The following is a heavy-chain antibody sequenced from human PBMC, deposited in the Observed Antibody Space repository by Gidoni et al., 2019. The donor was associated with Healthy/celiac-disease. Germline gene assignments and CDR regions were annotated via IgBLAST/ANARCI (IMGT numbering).Heavy chain of an antibody. J-gene: IGHJ4*02. CDR3: ARDLGSSSGWYDY. CDR2: IYYSGRT. D-gene: IGHD6-19*01. V-gene: IGHV4-59*01. Sequence: QLQLQESGPGLVKPSETLSLTCTVPGGSISSYYWSWIRQPPGKGLEWIGYIYYSGRTNYNPSLKSRVTISVDTSKNQFSLKLSSVTAADTAVYYCARDLGSSSGWYDYWGQGTLVTVSS. CDR1: GGSISSYY.